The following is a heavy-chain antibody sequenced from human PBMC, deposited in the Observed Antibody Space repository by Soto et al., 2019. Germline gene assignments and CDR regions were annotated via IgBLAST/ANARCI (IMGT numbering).Heavy chain of an antibody. D-gene: IGHD2-15*01. Sequence: SETLSLTCAVYGGSFSGYYWSWIRQPPGKGLEWIGEVNHSGSTNYNPSLKSRVTISVDTSKNQFSLKLSSVTAADTAVYYCARDRFVVVAATDYGMDVWGQGTTVTVSS. CDR1: GGSFSGYY. V-gene: IGHV4-34*01. CDR3: ARDRFVVVAATDYGMDV. J-gene: IGHJ6*02. CDR2: VNHSGST.